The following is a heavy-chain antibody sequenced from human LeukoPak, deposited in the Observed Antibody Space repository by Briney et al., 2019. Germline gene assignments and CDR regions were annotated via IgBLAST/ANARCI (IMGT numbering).Heavy chain of an antibody. CDR1: GFTLSNYV. Sequence: PGGSLRLSCAASGFTLSNYVVNWVRQASGKGLEWVSAISGSGGSTKYADSVKGRFTISGDNSKNTLYLQMNSLRAEDTAVYYCAKSQSGWYSFDYWGQGTLVTVSS. CDR2: ISGSGGST. J-gene: IGHJ4*02. V-gene: IGHV3-23*01. CDR3: AKSQSGWYSFDY. D-gene: IGHD6-19*01.